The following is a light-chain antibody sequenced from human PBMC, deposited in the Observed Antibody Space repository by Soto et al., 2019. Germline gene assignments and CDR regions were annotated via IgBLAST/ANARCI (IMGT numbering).Light chain of an antibody. J-gene: IGKJ2*01. CDR2: DAS. V-gene: IGKV3-11*01. CDR1: QSASGD. Sequence: EIVLTQSPATLSLSPGERATHSRRASQSASGDLAWYQQKPGQAPRLLIYDASSRATGIPARFSGSGSGTDFTLTISSLEPEDFAVYYCQQRSNWPSMYTFGQGTKLEIK. CDR3: QQRSNWPSMYT.